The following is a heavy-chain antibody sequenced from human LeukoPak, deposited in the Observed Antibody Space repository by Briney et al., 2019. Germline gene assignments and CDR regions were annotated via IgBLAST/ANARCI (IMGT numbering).Heavy chain of an antibody. V-gene: IGHV3-48*03. Sequence: GGSLRLSCAASGFTVGSYEMNWVRQAPGKGLEWVSYISSSGSTIYYADSVKGRFTISRDNAKNSLYLQMNSLRAEDTAVYYCARDHGTVDDWGQGTLVTVSS. CDR2: ISSSGSTI. D-gene: IGHD1-14*01. J-gene: IGHJ4*02. CDR1: GFTVGSYE. CDR3: ARDHGTVDD.